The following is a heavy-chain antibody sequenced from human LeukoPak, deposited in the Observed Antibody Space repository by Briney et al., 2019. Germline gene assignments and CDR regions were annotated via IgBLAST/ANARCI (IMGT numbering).Heavy chain of an antibody. Sequence: PGGPVTLSCAASGFTYSSYDMIWLPQAPGKGLEGVSTLSGSGASKLYAHSVKGRFTISRDNSKNTLYLKVNSLSAEDTALYYCAKQKGYCSGGSCYYSDYWGQGTLVTVSS. CDR2: LSGSGASK. CDR1: GFTYSSYD. D-gene: IGHD2-15*01. J-gene: IGHJ4*02. V-gene: IGHV3-23*01. CDR3: AKQKGYCSGGSCYYSDY.